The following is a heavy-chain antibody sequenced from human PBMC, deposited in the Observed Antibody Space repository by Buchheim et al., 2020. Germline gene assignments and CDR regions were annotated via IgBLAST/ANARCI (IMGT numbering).Heavy chain of an antibody. CDR1: GFTVSSNY. Sequence: EVQLVESGGGLVQPGGSLRLSCAASGFTVSSNYMSWVRQAPGKGLEWVSVIYSGGSTYYADSVKGRFTISRDNSKNTLYLQMNSLRAEDTAVYYCATTATPYYYYGMDVWGQGTT. D-gene: IGHD5-18*01. J-gene: IGHJ6*02. CDR3: ATTATPYYYYGMDV. V-gene: IGHV3-66*01. CDR2: IYSGGST.